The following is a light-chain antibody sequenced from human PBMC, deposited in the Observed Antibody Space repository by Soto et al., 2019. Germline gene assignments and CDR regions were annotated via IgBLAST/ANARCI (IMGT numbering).Light chain of an antibody. J-gene: IGKJ2*01. CDR3: QQYGSSPPYT. CDR1: QSVSSSY. V-gene: IGKV3-20*01. CDR2: GAS. Sequence: EIVLTQSPGTLSLSPGERATLSCRASQSVSSSYVAWYQQKPGQAPRLLIYGASSRATGIPDRFSGSGSVTDFTLTISRLEPEDFAVYYCQQYGSSPPYTFGQGTKLEIK.